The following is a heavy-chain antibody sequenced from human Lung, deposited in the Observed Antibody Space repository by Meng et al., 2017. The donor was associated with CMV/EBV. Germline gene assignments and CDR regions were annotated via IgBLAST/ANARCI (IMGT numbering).Heavy chain of an antibody. CDR1: GFXFSIYG. J-gene: IGHJ6*02. Sequence: GGSXRLXCEASGFXFSIYGMHWVRQAPGKGLEWVALISNDGSNEYYADSVEGRFTISRDNSKNTLYLQMNSLRTEDTAVYYCATVISSYSSTWEYNLYYAYYGMDDXGQGXTVTVSS. CDR2: ISNDGSNE. CDR3: ATVISSYSSTWEYNLYYAYYGMDD. V-gene: IGHV3-30-3*01. D-gene: IGHD6-13*01.